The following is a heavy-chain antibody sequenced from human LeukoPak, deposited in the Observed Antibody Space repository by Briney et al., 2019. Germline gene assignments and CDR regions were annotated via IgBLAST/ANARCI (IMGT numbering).Heavy chain of an antibody. CDR3: AREGQWLGPDY. CDR1: GYTFTGYY. D-gene: IGHD6-19*01. CDR2: INRNSGGT. V-gene: IGHV1-2*02. Sequence: ASVKVSCKASGYTFTGYYMHWVRQAPGQGLEWMGWINRNSGGTNYAQKFQGRVTMTRDTSISTAYMELSRLRSDDPAVYYCAREGQWLGPDYWGQGTLVTVSS. J-gene: IGHJ4*02.